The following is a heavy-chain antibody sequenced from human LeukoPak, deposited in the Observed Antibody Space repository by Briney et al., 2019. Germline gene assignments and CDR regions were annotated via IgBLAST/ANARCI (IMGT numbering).Heavy chain of an antibody. J-gene: IGHJ5*02. CDR2: IYYTGGT. D-gene: IGHD2-8*01. CDR1: GGSISTSY. V-gene: IGHV4-59*01. Sequence: SETLSLTCTVSGGSISTSYWNWIRQSPGKGLEWIGYIYYTGGTNYNPSLKSRVTLSIDMSKNQFSLKLGSVTAADTAVYYCARDSLYATNWYDPWGQGILVTVSS. CDR3: ARDSLYATNWYDP.